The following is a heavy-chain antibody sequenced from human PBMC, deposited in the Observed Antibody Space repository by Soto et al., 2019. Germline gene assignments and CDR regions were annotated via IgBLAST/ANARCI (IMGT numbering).Heavy chain of an antibody. Sequence: PSETLSLTCIVSGDSINNYYWSWIRQPPGKRLEWIAFIYYTGSTGYNPAFQSRASISVDRSRNQFSLRLSSVTTADTAVYYCARCGAYAEGLRWGQGTLVTVSS. D-gene: IGHD1-26*01. J-gene: IGHJ4*02. CDR3: ARCGAYAEGLR. CDR1: GDSINNYY. CDR2: IYYTGST. V-gene: IGHV4-59*01.